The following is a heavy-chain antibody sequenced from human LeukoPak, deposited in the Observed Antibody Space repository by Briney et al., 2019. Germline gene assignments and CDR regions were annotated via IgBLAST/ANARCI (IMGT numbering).Heavy chain of an antibody. Sequence: SETLSLTCTVSGDSISTYYWSWIRQPPGKGLEWIGYIYYRVTSDYNPSLKSRVTISVDTSKNQFSLILSSVTTADTAVYYCAREVVAAAGTVDYWGQGTLVTVSS. CDR3: AREVVAAAGTVDY. D-gene: IGHD6-13*01. V-gene: IGHV4-59*01. CDR1: GDSISTYY. CDR2: IYYRVTS. J-gene: IGHJ4*02.